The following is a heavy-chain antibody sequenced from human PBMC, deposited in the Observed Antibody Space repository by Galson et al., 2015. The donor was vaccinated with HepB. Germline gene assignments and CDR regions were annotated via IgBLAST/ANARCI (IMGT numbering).Heavy chain of an antibody. Sequence: SLRLSCAASGFTFSSYGMHWVRQAPGKGLEWVAVISYDGSNKYYADSVKGRFTISRDNSKNTLYLQMNSLRAEDTAVYYCARDLSTIFGVVNYGMDVWGQGTTVTVSS. CDR2: ISYDGSNK. CDR3: ARDLSTIFGVVNYGMDV. D-gene: IGHD3-3*01. J-gene: IGHJ6*02. V-gene: IGHV3-30*03. CDR1: GFTFSSYG.